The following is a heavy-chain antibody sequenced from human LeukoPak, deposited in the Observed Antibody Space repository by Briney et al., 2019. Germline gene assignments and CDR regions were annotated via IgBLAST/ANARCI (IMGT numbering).Heavy chain of an antibody. Sequence: GGSLRLSCAASGFTFSSCSMNWVRQAPGKGLEWVSYISSSSSTIYYGDSVKGRFTISRDNAKNSLYLQMNSLRAEDTAVYYCARGTYYYDSSGYYSLTWGQGTLVTVSS. J-gene: IGHJ5*02. D-gene: IGHD3-22*01. V-gene: IGHV3-48*04. CDR3: ARGTYYYDSSGYYSLT. CDR2: ISSSSSTI. CDR1: GFTFSSCS.